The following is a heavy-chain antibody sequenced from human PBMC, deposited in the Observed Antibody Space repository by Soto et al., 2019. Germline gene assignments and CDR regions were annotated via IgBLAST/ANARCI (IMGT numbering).Heavy chain of an antibody. Sequence: ASVKVSCKASGGTFSSYAISWVRQAPGQGLEWMGGIIPIFGTANYAQKFQGRVTITADESTSTAYMELSSLRSEDTAVYYCASDLAVAGGYYFDYWGQGTLVTVSS. V-gene: IGHV1-69*13. J-gene: IGHJ4*02. CDR2: IIPIFGTA. D-gene: IGHD6-19*01. CDR1: GGTFSSYA. CDR3: ASDLAVAGGYYFDY.